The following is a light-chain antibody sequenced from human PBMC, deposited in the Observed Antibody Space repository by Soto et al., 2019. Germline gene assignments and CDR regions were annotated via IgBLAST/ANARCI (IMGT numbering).Light chain of an antibody. V-gene: IGLV3-25*02. Sequence: SYELTQPPSVSVSPGQTARITCSVDALPKQYAYWYQQKPGQAPALVIYKDSERPSGIPERFSGSSSGTTVTLTISGVQAEDEADYYCQSADSSGTYVFGTGTKVT. CDR2: KDS. CDR1: ALPKQY. CDR3: QSADSSGTYV. J-gene: IGLJ1*01.